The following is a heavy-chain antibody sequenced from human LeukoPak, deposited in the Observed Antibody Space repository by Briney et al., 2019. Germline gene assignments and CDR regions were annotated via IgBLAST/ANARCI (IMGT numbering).Heavy chain of an antibody. V-gene: IGHV3-43*01. CDR1: GLIFDDYT. Sequence: GGSLRLSCVASGLIFDDYTMHWVRQAPGKGLEWVSLISRNGAVTKYADSVRGRFTVSRDNSKNTLYLHINSLRAEDTAVYYCVKDNPLDYWGQGTLVIVSS. CDR3: VKDNPLDY. CDR2: ISRNGAVT. J-gene: IGHJ4*02.